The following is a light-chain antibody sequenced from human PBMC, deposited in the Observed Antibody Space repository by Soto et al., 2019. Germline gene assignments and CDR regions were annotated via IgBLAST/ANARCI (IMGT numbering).Light chain of an antibody. Sequence: QSALTQPRSVSGSPGQSVTISCTGTSSDVGAYNSVSWHQQHPGKAPKLMLCDVSNRPSGVSDRFSGSKSGNTASLTISGLQTEDEADYYCSSYTTSSTYVFGTGTKVTVL. CDR3: SSYTTSSTYV. V-gene: IGLV2-11*01. CDR2: DVS. CDR1: SSDVGAYNS. J-gene: IGLJ1*01.